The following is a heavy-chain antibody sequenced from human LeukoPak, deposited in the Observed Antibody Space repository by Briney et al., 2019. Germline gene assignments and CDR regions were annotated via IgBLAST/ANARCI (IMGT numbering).Heavy chain of an antibody. J-gene: IGHJ4*02. CDR2: INTNTGNP. D-gene: IGHD1-26*01. Sequence: ASVKVSCKASGFTFTNYAMHWVRQAPGQGLEWMGWINTNTGNPTYAQGFTGRFVFSLDTSVSTAYLQISSLKTEDTAVYYCARGGVGVTYGVLFDYWGQGTLVTVSS. CDR3: ARGGVGVTYGVLFDY. V-gene: IGHV7-4-1*02. CDR1: GFTFTNYA.